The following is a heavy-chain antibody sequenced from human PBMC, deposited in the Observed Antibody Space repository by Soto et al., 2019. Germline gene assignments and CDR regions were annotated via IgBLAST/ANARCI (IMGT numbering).Heavy chain of an antibody. CDR3: ARGLTGYAMGV. CDR2: SDRSGLAI. Sequence: GSLRLSCEPSRFSIRNHELDWVRQAPGKGLEWVSYSDRSGLAIYYADTVKDRFIISIDNAKNTLYLQINGLTAEDTAIYYSARGLTGYAMGVWGQGTTVTVSS. V-gene: IGHV3-48*03. D-gene: IGHD3-9*01. CDR1: RFSIRNHE. J-gene: IGHJ6*02.